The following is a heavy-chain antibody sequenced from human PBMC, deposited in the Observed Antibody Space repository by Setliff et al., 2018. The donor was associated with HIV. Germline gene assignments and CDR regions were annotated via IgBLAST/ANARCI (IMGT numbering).Heavy chain of an antibody. CDR3: ARSHFITLFGVIYYPGYFDL. CDR2: IYPSDSAT. D-gene: IGHD3-3*01. J-gene: IGHJ2*01. V-gene: IGHV5-51*01. CDR1: GYSFTSHW. Sequence: GESLKISCKGSGYSFTSHWIAWVRQMPGQGLEWMGIIYPSDSATAYSPSFQGQITISADKSISTAYLQWSSLKASDTAIYYCARSHFITLFGVIYYPGYFDLWGRGTQVTVSS.